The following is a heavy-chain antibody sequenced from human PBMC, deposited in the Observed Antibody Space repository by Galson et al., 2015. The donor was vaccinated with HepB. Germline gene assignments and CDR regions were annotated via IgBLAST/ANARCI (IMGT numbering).Heavy chain of an antibody. J-gene: IGHJ3*02. CDR2: IVVGSGNT. V-gene: IGHV1-58*01. Sequence: SVKVSCKASGFTFTSSAVQWVRQARGQRLEWIGWIVVGSGNTNYAQKFQERVTITRDMSTSTAYMELSSLRSEDTAVYYCAEADGDFDAFDIWGQGTMVTVSS. CDR1: GFTFTSSA. CDR3: AEADGDFDAFDI.